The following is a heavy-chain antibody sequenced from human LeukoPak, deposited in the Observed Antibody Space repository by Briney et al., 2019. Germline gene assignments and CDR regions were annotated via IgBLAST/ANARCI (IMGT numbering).Heavy chain of an antibody. CDR3: ARVGPVAATFDY. Sequence: PSETLSLTCTVSGGSISSSSYYWGWIRQPPGKGLEWIGSIYYSGSTNYNPSLKSRVTMSVDRSKNQFSLKLSSVTAADTAVYYCARVGPVAATFDYWGQGTLVTVSS. J-gene: IGHJ4*02. D-gene: IGHD2-15*01. V-gene: IGHV4-39*07. CDR1: GGSISSSSYY. CDR2: IYYSGST.